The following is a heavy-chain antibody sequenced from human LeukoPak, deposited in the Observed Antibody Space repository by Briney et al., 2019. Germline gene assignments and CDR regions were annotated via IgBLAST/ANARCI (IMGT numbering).Heavy chain of an antibody. Sequence: SQTLSLTCTVSGGSISSGSYYWSWIRQPAGKRLEWIGRIYTSGSTNYNPSLKSRVTISVDTSKNQFSLKLSSVTAADTAVYYCARDSYSSGWYSRGFDYWGQGTLVTVSS. CDR1: GGSISSGSYY. D-gene: IGHD6-19*01. J-gene: IGHJ4*02. CDR3: ARDSYSSGWYSRGFDY. CDR2: IYTSGST. V-gene: IGHV4-61*02.